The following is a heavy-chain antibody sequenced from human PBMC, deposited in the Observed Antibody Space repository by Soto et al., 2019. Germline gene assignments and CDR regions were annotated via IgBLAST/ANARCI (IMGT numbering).Heavy chain of an antibody. J-gene: IGHJ5*02. CDR3: ATIYPRITGTTLRLYNWFGP. Sequence: GASVKVSCKVSGYTLTELSMHWVRQAPGKGLEWMGGFDPEDGETIYAQKFQGRVTMTEDTSTDTAYMELSSLRSEDTAVYYCATIYPRITGTTLRLYNWFGPWGQGTLGTVSS. V-gene: IGHV1-24*01. CDR2: FDPEDGET. D-gene: IGHD1-7*01. CDR1: GYTLTELS.